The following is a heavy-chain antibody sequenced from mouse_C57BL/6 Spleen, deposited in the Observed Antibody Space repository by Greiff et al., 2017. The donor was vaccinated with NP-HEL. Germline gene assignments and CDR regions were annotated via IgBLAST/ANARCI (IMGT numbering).Heavy chain of an antibody. Sequence: DVKLVESEGGLVQPGSSMKLSCTASGFTFSDYYMAWVRQVPEKGLEWVANINYDGSSTYYLDSLKSRFIISRDNAKNILYLQMSSLKSEDTATYYCARIYYGNLDYWGQGTTLTVSS. CDR3: ARIYYGNLDY. J-gene: IGHJ2*01. CDR2: INYDGSST. V-gene: IGHV5-16*01. D-gene: IGHD2-1*01. CDR1: GFTFSDYY.